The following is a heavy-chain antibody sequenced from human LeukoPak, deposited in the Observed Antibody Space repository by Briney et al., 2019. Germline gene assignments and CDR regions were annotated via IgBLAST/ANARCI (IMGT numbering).Heavy chain of an antibody. CDR2: IYYSGST. J-gene: IGHJ5*02. Sequence: SETLSPTCTVSGDSISSNNYYWGWIRQPPGKGLEWIGYIYYSGSTYYNPSLKSRVTISVDTSKNQFSLKLSSVTAADTAVYYCARDLDLSGSHNWFDPWGQGTLVTVSS. CDR1: GDSISSNNYY. V-gene: IGHV4-31*03. D-gene: IGHD3-10*01. CDR3: ARDLDLSGSHNWFDP.